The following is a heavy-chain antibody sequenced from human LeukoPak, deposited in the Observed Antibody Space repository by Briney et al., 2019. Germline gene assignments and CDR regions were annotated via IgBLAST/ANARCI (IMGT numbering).Heavy chain of an antibody. V-gene: IGHV3-21*01. J-gene: IGHJ3*02. CDR3: AKDLGGWLPYDAFDI. CDR1: GFTFSSYS. Sequence: GGSLRLTCAASGFTFSSYSMNWVRQAPGKGLEWVSSISSSSSYIYYADSVKGRFTISRDNAKNSLYLQMNSLRAEDTAVYYCAKDLGGWLPYDAFDIWGQGTMVTVSS. CDR2: ISSSSSYI. D-gene: IGHD3-16*01.